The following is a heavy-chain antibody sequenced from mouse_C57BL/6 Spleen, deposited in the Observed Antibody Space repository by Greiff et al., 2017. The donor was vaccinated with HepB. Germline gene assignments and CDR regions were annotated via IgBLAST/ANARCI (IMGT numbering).Heavy chain of an antibody. CDR1: GYTFTDYY. V-gene: IGHV1-26*01. CDR2: INPNNGGT. D-gene: IGHD1-1*01. CDR3: ARGITTVVESYWYFDV. Sequence: VQLQQSGPELVKPGASVKISCKASGYTFTDYYMNWVKQSHGKSLEWIGDINPNNGGTSYNQKFKGKATLTVDKSSSTAYMELRSLTSEDSAVYYCARGITTVVESYWYFDVWGTGTTVTVSS. J-gene: IGHJ1*03.